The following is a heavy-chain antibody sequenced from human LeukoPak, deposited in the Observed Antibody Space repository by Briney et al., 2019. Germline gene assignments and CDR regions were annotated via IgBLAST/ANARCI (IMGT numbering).Heavy chain of an antibody. CDR1: GFAVGSNY. V-gene: IGHV3-53*01. J-gene: IGHJ4*02. Sequence: GGSLRLSCAASGFAVGSNYMNWVRQAPGKGLEWVSVIYSDGRTYYADSVKGRLTISRDISKNTLFLEMTSLRAEDTAVYYCAKVKGWYGEGYFDYWGQGTLVTVSS. CDR2: IYSDGRT. CDR3: AKVKGWYGEGYFDY. D-gene: IGHD3-10*01.